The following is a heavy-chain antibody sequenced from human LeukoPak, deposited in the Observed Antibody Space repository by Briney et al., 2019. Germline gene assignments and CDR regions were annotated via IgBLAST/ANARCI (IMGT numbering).Heavy chain of an antibody. V-gene: IGHV3-74*01. CDR3: ARNGGAGTSTDLDY. CDR2: INSDGSWT. J-gene: IGHJ4*02. CDR1: GNYW. D-gene: IGHD3-10*01. Sequence: GGSLRLSCAASGNYWMHWVRQVPGKGLVWVSHINSDGSWTSYADSVKGRFTISKDNAKNTVYLQMNSLRAEDTAVYYCARNGGAGTSTDLDYWGQGTLVTVSS.